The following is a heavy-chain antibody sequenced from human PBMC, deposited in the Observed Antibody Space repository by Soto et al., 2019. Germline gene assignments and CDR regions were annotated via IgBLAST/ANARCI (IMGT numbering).Heavy chain of an antibody. Sequence: SETLSLTCTVSGGSISSGGYYWSWIRQHPGKGLEWIGYIYYSGSTYYNPSLKSRVTISVDTSKNQFSLKLSSVTAADTAVYYCARASYDSSGYALDYWGQGTPVTVYS. V-gene: IGHV4-31*03. CDR2: IYYSGST. D-gene: IGHD3-22*01. CDR1: GGSISSGGYY. CDR3: ARASYDSSGYALDY. J-gene: IGHJ4*02.